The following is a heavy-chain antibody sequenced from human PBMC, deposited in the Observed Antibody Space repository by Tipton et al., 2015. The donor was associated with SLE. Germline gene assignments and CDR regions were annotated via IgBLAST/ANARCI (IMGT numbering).Heavy chain of an antibody. CDR1: GYSFTSYW. CDR2: IYPGDSDI. J-gene: IGHJ4*02. Sequence: QSGAEVKKPGESLKISCKGSGYSFTSYWIAWVRQMPGKGLEWVGIIYPGDSDIRYSPSFQGQVTVSADKSINTAYLQWRSLKASDSAMYYCARGHGLDFWGQGTLVSVSS. CDR3: ARGHGLDF. V-gene: IGHV5-51*03.